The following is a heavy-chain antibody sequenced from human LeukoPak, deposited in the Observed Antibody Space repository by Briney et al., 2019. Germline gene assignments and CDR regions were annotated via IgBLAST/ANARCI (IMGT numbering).Heavy chain of an antibody. CDR3: ATYGERGFDI. J-gene: IGHJ3*02. Sequence: SETLSLTCTVSGGSISSYYWSWIRRPPGRGLEWIGYIYYSGSTNYSPSLKSRVTLSVDTSKNQFSLKLSSVTAADTAVYYCATYGERGFDIWGQGTMVTVSS. D-gene: IGHD4-17*01. CDR2: IYYSGST. V-gene: IGHV4-59*01. CDR1: GGSISSYY.